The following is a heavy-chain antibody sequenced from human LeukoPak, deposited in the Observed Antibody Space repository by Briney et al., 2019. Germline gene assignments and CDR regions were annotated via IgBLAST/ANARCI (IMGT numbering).Heavy chain of an antibody. CDR2: IKQDGSAK. V-gene: IGHV3-7*01. CDR1: GFTFSTYW. D-gene: IGHD2-2*01. Sequence: GGSLRLSCAVSGFTFSTYWMSWVRQAPGNGLEWVANIKQDGSAKYYVDSVEGRFAISRDNAKNSLYLQMNGLRPEDTGVYYCATSSAAPANMWGQGTLVTVSS. J-gene: IGHJ4*02. CDR3: ATSSAAPANM.